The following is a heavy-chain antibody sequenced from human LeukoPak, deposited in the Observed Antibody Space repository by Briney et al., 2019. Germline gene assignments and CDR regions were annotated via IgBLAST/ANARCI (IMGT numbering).Heavy chain of an antibody. CDR2: INPSGGRT. D-gene: IGHD5/OR15-5a*01. CDR1: GYTFTSYY. J-gene: IGHJ5*02. V-gene: IGHV1-46*01. Sequence: ASVKVSCKASGYTFTSYYMHWVRQAPGQGLEWMGIINPSGGRTSHAQKFQGRVTMTRDTSTSTVYMELSSLRSEDTAVYYCARSISVVDWFDPWGQGTLVTVSS. CDR3: ARSISVVDWFDP.